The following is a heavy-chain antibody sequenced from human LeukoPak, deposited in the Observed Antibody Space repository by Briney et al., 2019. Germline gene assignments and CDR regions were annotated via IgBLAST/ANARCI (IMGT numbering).Heavy chain of an antibody. V-gene: IGHV3-21*01. CDR2: ISSSSSYI. D-gene: IGHD1-26*01. CDR3: ARDGGVGATELFDY. CDR1: GFTFSSYS. Sequence: GGSLRLSCAASGFTFSSYSMNWVRQAPGKGLEWVSSISSSSSYIYYADSVKGRFTISRDNAKNSLYLQMNSLRAEDTAVYYCARDGGVGATELFDYWGQGTLVTVSS. J-gene: IGHJ4*02.